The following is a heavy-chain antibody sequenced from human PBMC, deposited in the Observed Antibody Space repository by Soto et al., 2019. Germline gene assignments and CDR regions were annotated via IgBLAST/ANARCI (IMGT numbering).Heavy chain of an antibody. CDR1: GFTFSSYG. V-gene: IGHV3-30*18. Sequence: GGSLRLSCAASGFTFSSYGMHWVRQAPGKGLEWVAVISYDGSNKYYADSVKGRFTISRDNSKNTLYLQMNSLRAEDTAVYYCAKGAVRYYDSRTYYYGMDVWGQGTTVTVSS. D-gene: IGHD3-22*01. CDR3: AKGAVRYYDSRTYYYGMDV. J-gene: IGHJ6*02. CDR2: ISYDGSNK.